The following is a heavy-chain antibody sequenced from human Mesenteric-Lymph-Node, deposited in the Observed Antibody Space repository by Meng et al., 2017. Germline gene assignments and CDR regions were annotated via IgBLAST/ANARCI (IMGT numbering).Heavy chain of an antibody. D-gene: IGHD6-19*01. Sequence: ASVKVSCKASGYTFTGYYMHWVRQAPGQGLEWMGWMNPNSGNTGYAQKFQGRVTMTRNTSISTAYMELSSLRSEDTAVYYCARVERQWLWGLYDYWGQGTLVTVSS. V-gene: IGHV1-8*02. J-gene: IGHJ4*02. CDR3: ARVERQWLWGLYDY. CDR2: MNPNSGNT. CDR1: GYTFTGYY.